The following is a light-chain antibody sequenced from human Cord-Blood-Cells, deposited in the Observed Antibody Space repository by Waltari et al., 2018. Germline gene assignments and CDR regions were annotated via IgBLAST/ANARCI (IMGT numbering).Light chain of an antibody. V-gene: IGLV2-8*01. Sequence: QSALTQPPSTSGSPGQSVTISCTGTSSDVGGYNYVSWYQQHPGKAPKLMIYEVSKRPSGVPDLFSGSKSGNTASLTVSGLQAEDDADYYCSSYAGSNNVFGTGTKVTVL. CDR3: SSYAGSNNV. CDR1: SSDVGGYNY. CDR2: EVS. J-gene: IGLJ1*01.